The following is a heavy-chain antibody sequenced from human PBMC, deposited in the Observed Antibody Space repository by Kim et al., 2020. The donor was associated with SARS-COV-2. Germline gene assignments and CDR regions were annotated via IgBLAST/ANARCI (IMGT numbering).Heavy chain of an antibody. CDR1: GFTFDDYA. V-gene: IGHV3-43*02. J-gene: IGHJ3*02. CDR2: ISGDGGST. CDR3: ANLARLHDAFDI. D-gene: IGHD4-4*01. Sequence: GGSLRLSCAASGFTFDDYAMHWVRQAPGKGLEWVSLISGDGGSTYYADSVKGRFTISRDNSKNSLYLQMNSLRTEDTTLYYCANLARLHDAFDIWGQGTMVTVSS.